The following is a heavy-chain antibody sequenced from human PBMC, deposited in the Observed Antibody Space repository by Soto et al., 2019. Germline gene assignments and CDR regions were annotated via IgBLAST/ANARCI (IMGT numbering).Heavy chain of an antibody. D-gene: IGHD3-10*01. CDR2: IYSGGST. CDR3: ARDRGESGYPAYFQH. CDR1: GFTVSSNY. V-gene: IGHV3-53*01. J-gene: IGHJ1*01. Sequence: EVQLVESGGGLIQPGGSLRLSCAASGFTVSSNYMSWVRQAPGKGLEWVSVIYSGGSTYYADSVKCRFTIPRDNSKNTLYLQMNSLRAEDTAVYYCARDRGESGYPAYFQHWGQGTLVTVSS.